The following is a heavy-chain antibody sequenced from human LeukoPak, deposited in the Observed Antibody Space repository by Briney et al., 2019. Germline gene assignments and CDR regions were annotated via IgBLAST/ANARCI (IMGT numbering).Heavy chain of an antibody. CDR2: IYYSGST. CDR1: GGSISSSSYY. CDR3: ARQQPGYCSSTSCLNEVDY. Sequence: SETLSLTCTVSGGSISSSSYYWGWIRQPPGKGLEWIGSIYYSGSTYYNPSLKSRVTISVDTSKNQFSLKLSSVTAADTAVYYCARQQPGYCSSTSCLNEVDYWGQGTLVTVSS. D-gene: IGHD2-2*01. V-gene: IGHV4-39*01. J-gene: IGHJ4*02.